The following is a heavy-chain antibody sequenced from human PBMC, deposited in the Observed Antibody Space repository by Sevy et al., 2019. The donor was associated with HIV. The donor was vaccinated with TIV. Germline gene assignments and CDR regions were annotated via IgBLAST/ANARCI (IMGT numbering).Heavy chain of an antibody. D-gene: IGHD2-2*01. CDR1: GFTFSDYY. J-gene: IGHJ4*02. V-gene: IGHV3-11*04. CDR3: ARVGLGDCSGTNCSPNDY. CDR2: ISRSGSTI. Sequence: GGSLRLSCAASGFTFSDYYMSWIRQAPGKGLEWVSYISRSGSTINYADSVKGRFTISRDNAKNSLYLQMNSLRVEDTAVYYCARVGLGDCSGTNCSPNDYWGQGTLVTVSS.